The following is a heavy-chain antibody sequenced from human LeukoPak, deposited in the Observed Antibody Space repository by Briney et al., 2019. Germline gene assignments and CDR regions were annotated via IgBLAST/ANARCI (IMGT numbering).Heavy chain of an antibody. CDR2: IRYDGSNK. V-gene: IGHV3-30*02. CDR3: AKDGGSGSYYPFDY. Sequence: GGSLRLSCAASGFTFSSYGMHWVRQAPGKGLEWVAFIRYDGSNKYYADSVKGRFTISRDNSKNTLYLQMNSLRAEDTAVYYCAKDGGSGSYYPFDYWGQGTLVTVSS. J-gene: IGHJ4*02. CDR1: GFTFSSYG. D-gene: IGHD3-10*01.